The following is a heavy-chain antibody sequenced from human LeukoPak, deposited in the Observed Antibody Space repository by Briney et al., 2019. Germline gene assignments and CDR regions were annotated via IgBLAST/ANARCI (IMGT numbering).Heavy chain of an antibody. D-gene: IGHD3-10*01. CDR3: ARGRVGLLWFGEFNS. V-gene: IGHV3-7*01. CDR2: IKQDGSEK. J-gene: IGHJ4*02. CDR1: GFTFSSYW. Sequence: GGSLRLSCAASGFTFSSYWMNWVRQAPGKRLEWVANIKQDGSEKYYVDSVKGRFTISRDNANNSLYLQMNSLRAEDTAVYYCARGRVGLLWFGEFNSWGQGTLVTVSS.